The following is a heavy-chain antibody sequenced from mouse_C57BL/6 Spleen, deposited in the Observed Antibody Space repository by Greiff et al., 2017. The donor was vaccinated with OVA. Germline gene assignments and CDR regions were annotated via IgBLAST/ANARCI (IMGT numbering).Heavy chain of an antibody. CDR2: IDPNSGGS. Sequence: QVQLQQPGAELVKPGASVKLSCKASGYTFTSYWMHWVKQRPGRGLEWIGSIDPNSGGSKYNEKFKGKATLTVDKPSSTAYMQLSSLPSEDSAVYDCARGLLTWFAYWGQGTLVTVAA. V-gene: IGHV1-72*01. CDR3: ARGLLTWFAY. CDR1: GYTFTSYW. J-gene: IGHJ3*01. D-gene: IGHD1-1*01.